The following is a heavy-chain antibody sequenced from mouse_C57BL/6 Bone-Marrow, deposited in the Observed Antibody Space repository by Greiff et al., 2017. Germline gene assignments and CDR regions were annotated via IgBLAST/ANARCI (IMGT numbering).Heavy chain of an antibody. CDR2: IRSKSNNYAT. CDR3: VSQGRLLY. CDR1: GFSFNTYA. V-gene: IGHV10-1*01. J-gene: IGHJ3*01. Sequence: EVQGVESGGGLVQPKGSLKLSCAASGFSFNTYAMNWVRQAPGKGLEWVARIRSKSNNYATYYADSVKDRFTISRDDSESMLYLQMNNLKTEKAAMYCCVSQGRLLYWGQGTLVTVSA. D-gene: IGHD1-1*01.